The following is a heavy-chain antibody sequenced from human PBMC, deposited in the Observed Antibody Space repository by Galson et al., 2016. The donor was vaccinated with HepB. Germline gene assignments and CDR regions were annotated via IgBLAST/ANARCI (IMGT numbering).Heavy chain of an antibody. CDR3: AHRPGRSWTYSPSYFHY. V-gene: IGHV2-5*02. J-gene: IGHJ4*02. CDR1: GFSLSTSGVG. Sequence: PALVKPTQTLTLTCTFSGFSLSTSGVGVGWIRQPPGKALEWLALIYWDNNKRYSPSLKSRLTITKDTSENQVVLTMTHMDPLDTATYYCAHRPGRSWTYSPSYFHYWGQGTLVTVSS. D-gene: IGHD3/OR15-3a*01. CDR2: IYWDNNK.